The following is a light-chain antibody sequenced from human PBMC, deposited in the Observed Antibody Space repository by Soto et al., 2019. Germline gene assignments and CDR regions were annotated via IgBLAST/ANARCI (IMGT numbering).Light chain of an antibody. CDR2: WSS. CDR1: KSVLISSSNKNY. Sequence: DIVMTQSPDSLSVSLGERATINCKSSKSVLISSSNKNYLGWYQQQPGQPPKLLISWSSTRESGVPDRFSGSGSGPDFTLTIRRLQAEYVAVYYCQHRGTFGQGTKLEIK. CDR3: QHRGT. J-gene: IGKJ2*01. V-gene: IGKV4-1*01.